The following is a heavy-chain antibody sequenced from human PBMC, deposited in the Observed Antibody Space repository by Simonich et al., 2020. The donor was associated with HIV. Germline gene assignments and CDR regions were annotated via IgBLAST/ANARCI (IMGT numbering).Heavy chain of an antibody. J-gene: IGHJ6*03. CDR2: INHSGSD. CDR3: ARNGPEYYRGYYYMDV. CDR1: GESFSGYY. D-gene: IGHD3-10*01. V-gene: IGHV4-34*01. Sequence: QEQLRQWGAGLLKPSETLSLTCAVYGESFSGYYWTWIRQPPGKGREWIGEINHSGSDNYNPSLKSRVNITVDTSKKQFSLKLSSVTAADTAIYYCARNGPEYYRGYYYMDVWGKGTTVTVSS.